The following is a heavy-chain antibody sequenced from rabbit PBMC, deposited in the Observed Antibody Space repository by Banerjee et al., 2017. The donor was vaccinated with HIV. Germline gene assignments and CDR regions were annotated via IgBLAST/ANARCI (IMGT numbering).Heavy chain of an antibody. Sequence: QEQLEESGGDLVKPEGSLTLTCTASGFSFSNKYVMCWVRQAPGKGLEWIACINTSSANTVYASWAKGRFTSSKTSSTTVTLQMTSLTAADTATYFCAREYTGDAGSGAYIDGYFNLWGQGTLVTVS. CDR1: GFSFSNKYV. V-gene: IGHV1S45*01. CDR3: AREYTGDAGSGAYIDGYFNL. J-gene: IGHJ4*01. D-gene: IGHD8-1*01. CDR2: INTSSANT.